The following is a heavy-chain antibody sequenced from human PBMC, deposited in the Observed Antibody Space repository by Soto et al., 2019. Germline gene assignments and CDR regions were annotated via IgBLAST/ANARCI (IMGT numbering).Heavy chain of an antibody. CDR2: INASNTTT. CDR1: GYPFTSYA. D-gene: IGHD6-13*01. V-gene: IGHV1-3*01. J-gene: IGHJ6*02. Sequence: ASVKVSCKASGYPFTSYAMHWVRQAPGQRLAWMGWINASNTTTKYAQKFQGRVTITADESTSTAYMELSSLRSEDTAVYYCARDKGIAAAGTEYYYYGMDVWGQGTTVTVSS. CDR3: ARDKGIAAAGTEYYYYGMDV.